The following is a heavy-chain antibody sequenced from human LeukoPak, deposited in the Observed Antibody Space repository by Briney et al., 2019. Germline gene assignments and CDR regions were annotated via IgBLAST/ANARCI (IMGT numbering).Heavy chain of an antibody. D-gene: IGHD2-21*02. V-gene: IGHV1-69*05. CDR2: IIPIFGTA. J-gene: IGHJ3*02. Sequence: SVKVSCKASGGTFSSYAISWVRQAPGQGLEWMGGIIPIFGTANYAQKFQGRLTMTTDTSTTTAYMELRSLRSDDTAVYYCSREFPFCGADCFSGVFDIWGQGTMVTVS. CDR1: GGTFSSYA. CDR3: SREFPFCGADCFSGVFDI.